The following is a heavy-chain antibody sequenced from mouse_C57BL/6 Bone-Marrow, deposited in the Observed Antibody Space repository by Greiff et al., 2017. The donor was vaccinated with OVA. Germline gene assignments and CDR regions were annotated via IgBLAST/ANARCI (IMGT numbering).Heavy chain of an antibody. CDR1: GYTFTSYT. Sequence: VQLQQSGAELARPGASVKMSCKASGYTFTSYTMHWVKQRPGQGLEWIGYINPSSGYTKYNQKFKDKATLTADKSSSTAYMQLSSLTYEDSAVYYCARTVVAHYFDYWGQGTTLTVSS. CDR2: INPSSGYT. D-gene: IGHD1-1*01. CDR3: ARTVVAHYFDY. J-gene: IGHJ2*01. V-gene: IGHV1-4*01.